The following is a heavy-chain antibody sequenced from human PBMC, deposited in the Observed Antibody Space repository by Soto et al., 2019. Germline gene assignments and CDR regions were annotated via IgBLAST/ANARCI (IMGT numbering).Heavy chain of an antibody. Sequence: PSETLSLTCTVSGPSISINNYYWGWIRQPPGKGLEWTGSIHYSGSTYYNPSLKSRVTMSVDTSKNQFSLKLRSVTAADTAVYYCARQNRENQNIEPWGQGTLVTVSS. V-gene: IGHV4-39*01. D-gene: IGHD1-26*01. CDR1: GPSISINNYY. CDR3: ARQNRENQNIEP. CDR2: IHYSGST. J-gene: IGHJ5*02.